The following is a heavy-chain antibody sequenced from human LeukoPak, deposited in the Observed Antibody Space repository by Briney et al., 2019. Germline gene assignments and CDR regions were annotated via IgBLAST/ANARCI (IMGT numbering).Heavy chain of an antibody. V-gene: IGHV3-48*02. CDR3: ARKSDYDSSGYHNWFDL. CDR1: GFTFTSYS. CDR2: ISSSSSTI. D-gene: IGHD3-22*01. J-gene: IGHJ5*02. Sequence: GGSLRLSCSASGFTFTSYSMNWVRQAPGKGLEWVSYISSSSSTIYYADSVKGRFTISRDNAKYSLYLQMNSLRDEDTAVYYCARKSDYDSSGYHNWFDLWGQGTLVTVSS.